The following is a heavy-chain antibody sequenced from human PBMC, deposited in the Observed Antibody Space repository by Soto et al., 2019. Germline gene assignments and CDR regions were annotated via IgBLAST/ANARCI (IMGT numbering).Heavy chain of an antibody. CDR3: AKPLTSSGWYYFDY. V-gene: IGHV3-23*01. Sequence: GGSLRLSCAASGFTFGSYAMSWVRQAPGKGLEWVSAISGSGGSTYYGDSVKGRVTVSRDNSRNTLYLQMNSLRAEDTAVYYCAKPLTSSGWYYFDYWGRGTLVTVS. J-gene: IGHJ4*02. D-gene: IGHD6-19*01. CDR1: GFTFGSYA. CDR2: ISGSGGST.